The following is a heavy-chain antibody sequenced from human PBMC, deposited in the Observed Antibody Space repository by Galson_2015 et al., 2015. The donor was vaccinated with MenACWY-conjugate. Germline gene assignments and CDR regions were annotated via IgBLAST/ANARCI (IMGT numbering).Heavy chain of an antibody. Sequence: SLRLSCAASGFTFSSYWMSWVRQAPGKGLEWVANIKQDGSEKYYVDSVKGRFTISRDNAKNSLYLQMSSLRAEDTAVYYCARDLSGDNPLIGGQGTLVTVSS. D-gene: IGHD1-14*01. CDR3: ARDLSGDNPLI. J-gene: IGHJ4*02. CDR1: GFTFSSYW. CDR2: IKQDGSEK. V-gene: IGHV3-7*03.